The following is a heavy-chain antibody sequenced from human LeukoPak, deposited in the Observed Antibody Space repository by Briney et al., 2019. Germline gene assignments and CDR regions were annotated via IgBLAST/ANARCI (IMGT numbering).Heavy chain of an antibody. CDR2: INPNSGGT. D-gene: IGHD2-2*02. V-gene: IGHV1-2*02. CDR1: GYTFTGYY. J-gene: IGHJ4*02. Sequence: ASVKVSCKASGYTFTGYYMHWVRQAPGQGLEWMGWINPNSGGTNYAQKLQGRVTMTRDTSISTAYMELSRLRSDDTAVYYCARSDDCSSTSCYTSIAAAGKIDYWGQGTLVTVS. CDR3: ARSDDCSSTSCYTSIAAAGKIDY.